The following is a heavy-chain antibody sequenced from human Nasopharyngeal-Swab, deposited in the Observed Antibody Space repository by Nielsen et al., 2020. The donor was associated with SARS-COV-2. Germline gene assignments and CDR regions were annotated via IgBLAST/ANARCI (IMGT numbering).Heavy chain of an antibody. CDR3: ARRGSGWYFDY. CDR2: IYYSGST. Sequence: SETLSLTCTVSGGSISSSSYYWGWIRQPPGKGLEWIGSIYYSGSTHYNPSLKSRVTISVDTSKNQFSLKLSSVTAADTAVYYCARRGSGWYFDYWGQGTLVTVSS. J-gene: IGHJ4*02. D-gene: IGHD6-19*01. V-gene: IGHV4-39*07. CDR1: GGSISSSSYY.